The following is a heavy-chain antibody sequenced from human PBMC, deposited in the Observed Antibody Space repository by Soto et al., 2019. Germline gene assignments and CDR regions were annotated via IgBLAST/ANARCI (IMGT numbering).Heavy chain of an antibody. J-gene: IGHJ4*02. V-gene: IGHV3-66*01. CDR1: GFTVSSNY. D-gene: IGHD1-1*01. CDR3: XXXXRDDRDY. Sequence: EVQLVESGGGLVQPGGSLRLSCAASGFTVSSNYMSWVRQAPGKGLEWVSVIYSGGSTYYADSVKGRFTISRDNSKNTXXXXXXXXXXXXXXXXXXXXXXRDDRDYWGQGTLVTVSS. CDR2: IYSGGST.